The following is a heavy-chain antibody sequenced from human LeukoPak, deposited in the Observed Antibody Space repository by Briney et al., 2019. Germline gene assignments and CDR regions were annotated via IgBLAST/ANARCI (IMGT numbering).Heavy chain of an antibody. J-gene: IGHJ4*02. CDR1: GYTFSTSA. Sequence: ASVKVSCKASGYTFSTSAINWVRQAPGQGLEWIGWISVYNGNTNYAHKVQDRVTLTTDTSTSTAYLELRSLRHDDTAIYYCARDLRQRTGSIAVSGGLDYWGQGTLVTVSS. CDR2: ISVYNGNT. CDR3: ARDLRQRTGSIAVSGGLDY. V-gene: IGHV1-18*01. D-gene: IGHD6-19*01.